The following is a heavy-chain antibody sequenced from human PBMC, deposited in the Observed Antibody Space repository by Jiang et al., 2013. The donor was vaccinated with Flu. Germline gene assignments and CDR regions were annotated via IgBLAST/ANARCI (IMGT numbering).Heavy chain of an antibody. D-gene: IGHD3-22*01. J-gene: IGHJ6*02. CDR1: GDSVSSNSAA. V-gene: IGHV6-1*01. Sequence: QTLSLTCAISGDSVSSNSAAWNWIRQSPSRGLEWLGRTYYRSKWYNDYAVSVKSRITINPDTSKNQFSLQLNSVTPEDTAVYYCAREGSSGYRPLYYYYGMDVWGQGTTVTVSS. CDR2: TYYRSKWYN. CDR3: AREGSSGYRPLYYYYGMDV.